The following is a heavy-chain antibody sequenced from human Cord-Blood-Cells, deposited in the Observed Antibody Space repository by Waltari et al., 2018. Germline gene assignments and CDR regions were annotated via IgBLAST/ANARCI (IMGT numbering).Heavy chain of an antibody. CDR2: INQRGST. Sequence: QVQLQQWGAGLLKPSETLSLTCAVYGGSFSGYYWSWIRQPPGKGLEWIGEINQRGSTNNNPPLKSRVTISGDTSKNQFSLKLSSVTAADTAVYYCARGGGYYYDSSGYYYYYGMDVWGQGTTVTVSS. CDR1: GGSFSGYY. D-gene: IGHD3-22*01. V-gene: IGHV4-34*01. J-gene: IGHJ6*02. CDR3: ARGGGYYYDSSGYYYYYGMDV.